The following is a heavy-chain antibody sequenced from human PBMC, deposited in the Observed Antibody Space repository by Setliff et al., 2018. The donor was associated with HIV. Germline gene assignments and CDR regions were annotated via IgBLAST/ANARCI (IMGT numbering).Heavy chain of an antibody. CDR2: TSAYNGNT. D-gene: IGHD3-16*01. V-gene: IGHV1-18*01. CDR3: ARGEDVESATYFDY. CDR1: GYTFTSYG. Sequence: AASVKVSCKASGYTFTSYGISWVRQAPGQGLEWMGWTSAYNGNTNYAQKLQGRVTMTTDTSTSTAYMELRSLRSDDTAVYYCARGEDVESATYFDYWGQGTLVTVSS. J-gene: IGHJ4*02.